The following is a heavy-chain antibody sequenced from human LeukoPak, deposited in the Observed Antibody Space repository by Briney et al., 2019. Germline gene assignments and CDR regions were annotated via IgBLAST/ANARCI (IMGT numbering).Heavy chain of an antibody. CDR3: VKLRGGYYPPVVFDY. CDR1: GFTFSSYA. CDR2: ISGSCGST. V-gene: IGHV3-23*01. J-gene: IGHJ4*02. D-gene: IGHD3-3*01. Sequence: PGGSLTLSCPASGFTFSSYAMSWVRQAPGKGLEGVSAISGSCGSTYYADSVKGQFTISRDNSKDTLYLQMNSPRAEDTAVFYCVKLRGGYYPPVVFDYWGQGTLVTVSS.